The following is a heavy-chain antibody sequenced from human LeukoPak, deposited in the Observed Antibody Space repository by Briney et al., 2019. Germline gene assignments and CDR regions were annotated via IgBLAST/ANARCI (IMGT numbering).Heavy chain of an antibody. J-gene: IGHJ4*02. D-gene: IGHD7-27*01. Sequence: GGSLRLSCAASGFTVSSDYMSWVRQAPGKGLEWVSIIYSGGSTYYADSVKGRFTISRDNSKNTLYLQMNSLRAEDTAVYYCARANWGHPMYYFDYWGQGTLVTVSS. CDR1: GFTVSSDY. CDR3: ARANWGHPMYYFDY. V-gene: IGHV3-66*01. CDR2: IYSGGST.